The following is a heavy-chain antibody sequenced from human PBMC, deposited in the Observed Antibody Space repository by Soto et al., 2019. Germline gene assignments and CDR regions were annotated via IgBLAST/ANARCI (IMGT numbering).Heavy chain of an antibody. V-gene: IGHV6-1*01. J-gene: IGHJ6*02. Sequence: SQTLSLTCAISVDSVSSNSAAWNWIRQSPSRGLEWLGRTYYRSKWYNDYAVSVKSRITINPDTSKNQFSLQLNSVTPEDTAVYYCAGGVSSSSWYDDYYYYYGMDVWGQGTTVTVSS. CDR3: AGGVSSSSWYDDYYYYYGMDV. D-gene: IGHD6-13*01. CDR1: VDSVSSNSAA. CDR2: TYYRSKWYN.